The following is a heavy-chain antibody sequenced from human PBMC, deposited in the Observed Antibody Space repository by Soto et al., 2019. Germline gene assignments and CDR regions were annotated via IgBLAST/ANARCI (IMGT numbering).Heavy chain of an antibody. CDR2: ISGSGGST. CDR1: GFTFSSYA. D-gene: IGHD3-10*01. J-gene: IGHJ6*03. Sequence: GGSLRLSCAASGFTFSSYAMSWVRQAPGKGLEWVSAISGSGGSTYYADSVKGRFTISRDNSKNTLYLQMNSLRAEDTAVYYCANRFGELFGGRYKDYYYYMDVWGKGTTVTVSS. CDR3: ANRFGELFGGRYKDYYYYMDV. V-gene: IGHV3-23*01.